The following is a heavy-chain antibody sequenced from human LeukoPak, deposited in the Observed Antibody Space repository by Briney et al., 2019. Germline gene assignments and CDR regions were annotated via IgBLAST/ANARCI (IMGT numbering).Heavy chain of an antibody. CDR3: ANDPGRYCSSSSCYVSSFSGYFEY. Sequence: GGSLRLSCARYGFTFRSYAMSWVRQAPGEGLEWVSTIGASGGNIYYADSVKGRFTISRDNSKNTLYLQMNSLRADDTAVYYCANDPGRYCSSSSCYVSSFSGYFEYWGQGTLVTVSS. D-gene: IGHD2-2*01. CDR2: IGASGGNI. CDR1: GFTFRSYA. V-gene: IGHV3-23*01. J-gene: IGHJ4*02.